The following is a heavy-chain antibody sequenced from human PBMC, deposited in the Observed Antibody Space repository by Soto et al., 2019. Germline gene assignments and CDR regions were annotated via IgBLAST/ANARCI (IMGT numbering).Heavy chain of an antibody. D-gene: IGHD2-15*01. CDR2: IIPILGIA. CDR3: ARAGWSYYYYYGMDV. Sequence: QVQLVQSGAEVKKPGSSVKVSCKASGGTFSSYTISWVRQAPGQGLEWMGRIIPILGIANYAQKFQGRVTITADKSXITAYMELSSLRSEDTAVYYCARAGWSYYYYYGMDVWGQGTTVTVSS. V-gene: IGHV1-69*02. J-gene: IGHJ6*02. CDR1: GGTFSSYT.